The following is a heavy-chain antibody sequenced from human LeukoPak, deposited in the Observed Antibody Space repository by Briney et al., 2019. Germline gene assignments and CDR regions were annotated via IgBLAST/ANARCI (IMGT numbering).Heavy chain of an antibody. Sequence: SETLSLTCTVSGASISNYYWSWIRQTPEKGLEWMGHIHSSGGSSYYPSLKSRLTLSIDTSRNQLSLKLPSVTTADTAVYFCARLGNYHDFWGQGALVTVSS. CDR2: IHSSGGS. V-gene: IGHV4-4*09. CDR1: GASISNYY. D-gene: IGHD1-26*01. CDR3: ARLGNYHDF. J-gene: IGHJ4*02.